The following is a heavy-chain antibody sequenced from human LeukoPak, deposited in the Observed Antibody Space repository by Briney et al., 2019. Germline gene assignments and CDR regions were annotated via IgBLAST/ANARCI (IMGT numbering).Heavy chain of an antibody. CDR1: GYTFTGYY. CDR3: ARGWNSGYDYDS. V-gene: IGHV1-2*02. Sequence: GASVKVSCKSSGYTFTGYYIHWVRQAPGQGPEWMGWINPNSGGTNYARKFQGRVTMTRDTSIYTAYMELSRLRSDDTAVYYCARGWNSGYDYDSWGQGTLVTVSS. CDR2: INPNSGGT. D-gene: IGHD5-12*01. J-gene: IGHJ4*02.